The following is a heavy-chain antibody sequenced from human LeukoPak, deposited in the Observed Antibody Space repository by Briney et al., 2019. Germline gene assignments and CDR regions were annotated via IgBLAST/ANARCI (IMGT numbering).Heavy chain of an antibody. V-gene: IGHV4-34*01. CDR2: INHSGST. D-gene: IGHD6-19*01. Sequence: SETLSLTCAVYGGSFSGYYWSWIRQPPGKGLEWIGEINHSGSTNYNPSLKSRVTISVDTSKNQFSLKLSSVTAADTAVYYCARQAWQWLGPFDYWGQGTLVTVSS. J-gene: IGHJ4*02. CDR3: ARQAWQWLGPFDY. CDR1: GGSFSGYY.